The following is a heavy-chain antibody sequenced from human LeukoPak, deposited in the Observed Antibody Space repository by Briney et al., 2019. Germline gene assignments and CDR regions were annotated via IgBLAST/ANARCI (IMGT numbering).Heavy chain of an antibody. CDR2: IYYSGST. D-gene: IGHD3-22*01. V-gene: IGHV4-39*01. CDR3: ARHPDEAGYYYDSSGYYYVDWFDP. J-gene: IGHJ5*02. Sequence: SETLSLTCTVSGGSISSSSYYWGWIRQPPGKGLEWIGSIYYSGSTYYNPSLKSRVTISVDTSKNQFSLKLSSVTAAHTAVYYCARHPDEAGYYYDSSGYYYVDWFDPWGQGTLVTVSS. CDR1: GGSISSSSYY.